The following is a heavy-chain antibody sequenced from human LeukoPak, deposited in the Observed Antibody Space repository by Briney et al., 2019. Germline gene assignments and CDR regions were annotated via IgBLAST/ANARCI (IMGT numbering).Heavy chain of an antibody. Sequence: SETLSLTCAVYGGSFSGYYWSWIRQPPGKGLEWIGEINPSVSTNYNPSLKSRVTISVDTSKNQFTLKLNSVTAADTAVYYCTRDLEYCSSTSCPFDCWGQGTLVTVSS. CDR1: GGSFSGYY. J-gene: IGHJ4*02. CDR2: INPSVST. CDR3: TRDLEYCSSTSCPFDC. D-gene: IGHD2-2*01. V-gene: IGHV4-34*01.